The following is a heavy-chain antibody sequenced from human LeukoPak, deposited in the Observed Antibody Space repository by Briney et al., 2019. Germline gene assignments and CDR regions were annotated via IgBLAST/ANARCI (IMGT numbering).Heavy chain of an antibody. CDR3: AAGKRYNWFDP. Sequence: SETLSLTCTVSGGSISSSSYYWGWIRQPPGKGLEWIGSIYYSGSTYYNPSLKSRVTISVDTSKNQFSLKLSSVTAADTAVYYCAAGKRYNWFDPWGQGTLVTVSS. J-gene: IGHJ5*02. CDR2: IYYSGST. V-gene: IGHV4-39*07. CDR1: GGSISSSSYY. D-gene: IGHD5-24*01.